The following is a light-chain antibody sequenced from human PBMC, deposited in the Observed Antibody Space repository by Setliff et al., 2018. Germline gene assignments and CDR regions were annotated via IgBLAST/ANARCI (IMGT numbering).Light chain of an antibody. CDR1: SSDVASYNY. CDR2: DVS. V-gene: IGLV2-14*01. Sequence: QAVVTQSASVSGSPGQSITISCTGTSSDVASYNYVSWYQQYPGKAPQLLIYDVSMRPSGVSDRFSGSKSGDTASLTISGLRAEDEDDYYCLSYTSDTTHAVFGGGTKVTVL. J-gene: IGLJ2*01. CDR3: LSYTSDTTHAV.